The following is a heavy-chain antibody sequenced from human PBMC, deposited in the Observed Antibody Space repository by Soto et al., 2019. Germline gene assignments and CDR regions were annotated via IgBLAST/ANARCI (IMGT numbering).Heavy chain of an antibody. CDR1: GYTFTDYY. V-gene: IGHV1-2*02. J-gene: IGHJ6*03. CDR3: ARGITSRLVFYYYYMDV. Sequence: QVLLVQSGAEVKKPGASVKVSCKASGYTFTDYYIHWVRQAPGQGLQWLGWINPTNSGTRYARSFQGRVTVTRDTSISTAYMELSSLRSDDTAVYYCARGITSRLVFYYYYMDVWGFGTTVTVSS. CDR2: INPTNSGT.